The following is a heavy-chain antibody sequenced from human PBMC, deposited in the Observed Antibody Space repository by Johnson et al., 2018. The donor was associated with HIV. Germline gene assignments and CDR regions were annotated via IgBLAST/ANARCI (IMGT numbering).Heavy chain of an antibody. V-gene: IGHV3-48*04. J-gene: IGHJ3*02. CDR2: ISSSGSNI. Sequence: VQLVESRGGVVRPGGSLRLSCAASGFTFDDYGMSWVRQAPGKGLEWVSYISSSGSNIYYADSVKGRFTISRDNAKNSLYLQMNSLRAEDTAVYYCARDFSSSSNAFDIWGQGTMVTVSS. CDR1: GFTFDDYG. D-gene: IGHD6-6*01. CDR3: ARDFSSSSNAFDI.